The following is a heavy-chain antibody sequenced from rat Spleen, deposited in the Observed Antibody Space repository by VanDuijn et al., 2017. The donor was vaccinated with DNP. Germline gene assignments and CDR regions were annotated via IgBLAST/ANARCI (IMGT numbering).Heavy chain of an antibody. CDR3: ATDILRAPGPDY. CDR1: GFTFSDYA. Sequence: EVQLVESGGGLVQPGNSLKLSCAASGFTFSDYAMAWVRQSPKKGLEWVATIIYDGSSTYYRDSVKGRFTISRDNAKSTLYLQMDSLRSEDTATYYCATDILRAPGPDYWGQGVMVTVSS. CDR2: IIYDGSST. D-gene: IGHD1-9*01. J-gene: IGHJ2*01. V-gene: IGHV5S10*01.